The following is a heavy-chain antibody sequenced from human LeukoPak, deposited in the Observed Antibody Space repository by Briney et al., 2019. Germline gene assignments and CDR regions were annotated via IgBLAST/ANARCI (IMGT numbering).Heavy chain of an antibody. CDR1: GGSFSGYY. J-gene: IGHJ5*02. V-gene: IGHV4-34*01. Sequence: SETLSLTCAVYGGSFSGYYWSWIRQPPGKGLEWIGEINHSGSTNYNPPLKSRVTISVDTSKNQFSLKLSSVTAADTAVYYCARGTTYYYDSSGYYYGWFDPWGQGTLVTVSS. CDR2: INHSGST. CDR3: ARGTTYYYDSSGYYYGWFDP. D-gene: IGHD3-22*01.